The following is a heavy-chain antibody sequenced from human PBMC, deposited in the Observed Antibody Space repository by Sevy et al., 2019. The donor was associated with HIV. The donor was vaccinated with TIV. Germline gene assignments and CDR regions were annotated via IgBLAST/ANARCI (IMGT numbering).Heavy chain of an antibody. CDR1: GYTFTGYY. V-gene: IGHV1-2*02. CDR3: ARFADNYYDSSGSFDY. Sequence: ASVKVSCKASGYTFTGYYMHWVRQAPGQGLEWMGWINPNSGGTNYAQKFQGRVTMTRDTSIRTAYMELSRLRSDDTAGYYCARFADNYYDSSGSFDYWGQGTLVTVSS. CDR2: INPNSGGT. J-gene: IGHJ4*02. D-gene: IGHD3-22*01.